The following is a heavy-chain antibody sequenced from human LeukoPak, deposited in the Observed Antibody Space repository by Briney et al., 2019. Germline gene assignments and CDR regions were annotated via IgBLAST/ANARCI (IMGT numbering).Heavy chain of an antibody. CDR2: MNPNSGNT. Sequence: ASVKVSCKASGYTFTSYDINWVRQATGQGLEWMGWMNPNSGNTGYAQKFQGRVTMTRNTSISTAYMELSSLRSEDTAVYYCARAVDTSVPGVIIYYYYYMDVWGKGTTVTVSS. CDR3: ARAVDTSVPGVIIYYYYYMDV. D-gene: IGHD3-10*01. CDR1: GYTFTSYD. J-gene: IGHJ6*03. V-gene: IGHV1-8*01.